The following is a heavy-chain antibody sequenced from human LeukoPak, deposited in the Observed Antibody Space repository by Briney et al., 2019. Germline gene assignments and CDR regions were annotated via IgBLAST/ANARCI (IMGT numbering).Heavy chain of an antibody. CDR2: IYSGGSS. J-gene: IGHJ5*02. CDR1: GFTVSSNY. D-gene: IGHD2-2*01. Sequence: GGSLRLSCAASGFTVSSNYMSWVRQAPGKGLEWVSVIYSGGSSYYADSVNGRFTISRDNSKNTLYLQMNSLRAEDTAVYYCARLFKVVPAAIHTSGQGTLVTVSS. V-gene: IGHV3-53*01. CDR3: ARLFKVVPAAIHT.